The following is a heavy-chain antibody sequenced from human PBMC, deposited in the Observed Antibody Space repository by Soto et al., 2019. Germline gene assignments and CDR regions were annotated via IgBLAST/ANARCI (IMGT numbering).Heavy chain of an antibody. CDR1: GYTLTELS. Sequence: ASVKVSCKVSGYTLTELSMHWVRQAPGKGLEWIGGFDPEDGETIYAQKFQGRVTMTEDTSTDTAYMELSSLRSEDTAVYYCATTRRTNRNYGYFDYWGQGTLVTVSS. J-gene: IGHJ4*02. D-gene: IGHD4-4*01. CDR3: ATTRRTNRNYGYFDY. V-gene: IGHV1-24*01. CDR2: FDPEDGET.